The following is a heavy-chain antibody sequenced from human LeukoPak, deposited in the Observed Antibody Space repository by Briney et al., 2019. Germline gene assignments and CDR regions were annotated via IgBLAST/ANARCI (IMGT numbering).Heavy chain of an antibody. CDR3: ARDGGIVGATILNY. V-gene: IGHV3-33*01. J-gene: IGHJ4*02. Sequence: GGSLRLSCAASGFTFSSYGMHWVRQAPGKGLEWVAVIWYDGSNKYYADSVKGRFTISRDNSKNTLYLQMNSLRAEDTAVYYCARDGGIVGATILNYWGQGTLVTVSS. D-gene: IGHD1-26*01. CDR2: IWYDGSNK. CDR1: GFTFSSYG.